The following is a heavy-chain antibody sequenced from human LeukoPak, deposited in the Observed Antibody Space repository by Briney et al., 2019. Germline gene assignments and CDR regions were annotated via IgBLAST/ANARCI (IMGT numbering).Heavy chain of an antibody. Sequence: GGSLRLSCAASGFTFSSHWMSWVRQAPGKGLEWVANIKQDGSEKYYVDSVTGRFTISRDNAKNSRYLQMNSLRAEDTAVYYCARDQRYCSSSSCPWEPFDYWGQGTLVTVSS. D-gene: IGHD2-2*01. CDR3: ARDQRYCSSSSCPWEPFDY. J-gene: IGHJ4*02. CDR1: GFTFSSHW. V-gene: IGHV3-7*05. CDR2: IKQDGSEK.